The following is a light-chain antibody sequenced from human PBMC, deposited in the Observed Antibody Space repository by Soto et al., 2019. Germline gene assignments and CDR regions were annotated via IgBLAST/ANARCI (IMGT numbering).Light chain of an antibody. J-gene: IGKJ5*01. V-gene: IGKV3-20*01. CDR2: GTS. CDR1: QSVRSSH. CDR3: HQRQSWPRT. Sequence: EIVLTQSPGTLSLSPGERATLSCRASQSVRSSHLAWYQQMPGQGPRLLIYGTSNRATGIPDRFSGSGSGTDFTLTISDVEPEDFAVYYCHQRQSWPRTFGQGTRLEIK.